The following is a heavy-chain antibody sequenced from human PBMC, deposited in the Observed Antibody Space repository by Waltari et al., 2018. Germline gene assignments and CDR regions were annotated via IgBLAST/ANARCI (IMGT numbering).Heavy chain of an antibody. J-gene: IGHJ4*02. CDR3: ASWRVGSYSAFGMF. D-gene: IGHD1-26*01. V-gene: IGHV1-3*01. Sequence: QVQLVQSGAEVKKPGASVKVSCKASGYTFTSFAMHWVRQAPGQRLEWMGWINAGNGNTKYSQKFQGRVTITRDTSASTAYMELSSLRSEDTAVYYCASWRVGSYSAFGMFWGQGTLVTVSS. CDR2: INAGNGNT. CDR1: GYTFTSFA.